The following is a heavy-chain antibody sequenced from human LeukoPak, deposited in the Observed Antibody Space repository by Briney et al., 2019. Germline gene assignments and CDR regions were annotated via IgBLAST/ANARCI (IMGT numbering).Heavy chain of an antibody. Sequence: GESLKISCKGSGYSFTGYWIGWVRQMPGKGLEWMGIIYPGDSDTRYSPSFQGQVTISADKSISTAYLQWSSLKASDTAMYYCASSLVGANEYLDYWGQGTLVTVSS. CDR1: GYSFTGYW. D-gene: IGHD1-26*01. CDR3: ASSLVGANEYLDY. J-gene: IGHJ4*02. V-gene: IGHV5-51*01. CDR2: IYPGDSDT.